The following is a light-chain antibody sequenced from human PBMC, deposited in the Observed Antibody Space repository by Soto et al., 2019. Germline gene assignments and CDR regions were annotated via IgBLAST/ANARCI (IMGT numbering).Light chain of an antibody. J-gene: IGKJ4*01. CDR2: AAS. V-gene: IGKV1-39*01. CDR3: QQSYSTPLT. Sequence: DIQMTQSPSSLSASVGDRVTITCRASQSISSYLNWYQQKPGKAPKLLIYAASSLQSGVPSRFSGSRSVTAFTLAINSLQPEDFATYHCQQSYSTPLTFGGGTKVEIK. CDR1: QSISSY.